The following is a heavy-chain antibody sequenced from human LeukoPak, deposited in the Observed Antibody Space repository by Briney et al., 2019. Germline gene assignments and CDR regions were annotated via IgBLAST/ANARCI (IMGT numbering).Heavy chain of an antibody. V-gene: IGHV3-23*01. CDR1: GFTFNTYA. Sequence: GGSLRLSCEASGFTFNTYAIYWVRQAPGKGLEWVSGIVVVVVAHTTQTVKGRFTISRDNSKNTVYLQMNSLTADDTAVYYCAKTAVGYSSGRYPGWPADCWGQGTLVTVSS. J-gene: IGHJ4*02. D-gene: IGHD6-19*01. CDR3: AKTAVGYSSGRYPGWPADC. CDR2: IVVVVVA.